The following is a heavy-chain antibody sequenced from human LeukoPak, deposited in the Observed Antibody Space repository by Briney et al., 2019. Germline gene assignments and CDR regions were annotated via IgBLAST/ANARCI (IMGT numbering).Heavy chain of an antibody. Sequence: GRSLRLSCAASGFTFSSYAMHWVRQAPGKGLEWVAVISYDGSNKYYADSVKGRFTISRDNSKNTLYLQMNSLRAEDTAVYYCARGLTYYYDSSGYYGYCYGMDVWGQGTTVTVSS. CDR3: ARGLTYYYDSSGYYGYCYGMDV. D-gene: IGHD3-22*01. CDR2: ISYDGSNK. CDR1: GFTFSSYA. J-gene: IGHJ6*02. V-gene: IGHV3-30-3*01.